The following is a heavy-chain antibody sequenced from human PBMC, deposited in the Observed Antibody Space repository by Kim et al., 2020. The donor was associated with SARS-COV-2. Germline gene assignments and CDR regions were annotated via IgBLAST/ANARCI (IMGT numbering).Heavy chain of an antibody. D-gene: IGHD6-19*01. CDR3: ETTRGSSGGWFDP. J-gene: IGHJ5*02. CDR2: FYYSGST. CDR1: GGSISSYY. Sequence: SETLSLTCTVSGGSISSYYWSWIRQPPGKGLEWIGYFYYSGSTNYNPSLTSRVTISVDTSKNQISLKLTSVTAAETAGYFCETTRGSSGGWFDPRGRGTLVTVSS. V-gene: IGHV4-59*13.